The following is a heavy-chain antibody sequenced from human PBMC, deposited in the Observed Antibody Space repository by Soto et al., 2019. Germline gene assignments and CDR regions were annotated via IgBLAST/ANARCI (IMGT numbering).Heavy chain of an antibody. Sequence: GSLRLSCAASGFTFSRYAMSSVLKAPGKGLEWVSAISGSGGSTYYADSVKGRFTISRDNSKNTLYLQMNSLRAEDTAVYYCAKVSSSSWYYFDYWGQGTLVTVST. CDR1: GFTFSRYA. D-gene: IGHD6-13*01. CDR2: ISGSGGST. CDR3: AKVSSSSWYYFDY. J-gene: IGHJ4*02. V-gene: IGHV3-23*01.